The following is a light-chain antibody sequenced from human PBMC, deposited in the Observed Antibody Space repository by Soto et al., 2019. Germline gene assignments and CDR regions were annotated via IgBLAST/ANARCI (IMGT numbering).Light chain of an antibody. V-gene: IGLV2-23*01. CDR2: EGS. Sequence: PALTQPASVCGSPGQSITISCTGTSSDVGSYNLVSWYQQHPGKAPKLMIYEGSKRPSGVSNRFSGSESGNTASLTISGLQAEDEADYYCCSYAGSRTYVFGTGTKVTVL. CDR3: CSYAGSRTYV. J-gene: IGLJ1*01. CDR1: SSDVGSYNL.